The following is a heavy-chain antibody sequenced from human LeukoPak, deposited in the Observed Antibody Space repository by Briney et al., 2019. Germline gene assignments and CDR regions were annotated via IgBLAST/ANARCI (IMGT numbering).Heavy chain of an antibody. V-gene: IGHV3-15*01. CDR1: GFTVSSNS. CDR2: IKSKIDGGTI. J-gene: IGHJ3*02. D-gene: IGHD3-22*01. CDR3: TTLGGIVAQRFDI. Sequence: GGSLRLSCTVSGFTVSSNSMSWVRQAPGKGLEWVGRIKSKIDGGTIDYAAPVKGRFTVSRDDSKHTLYLQMNSLKTEDTAVYYCTTLGGIVAQRFDIWGQGTIVTVSS.